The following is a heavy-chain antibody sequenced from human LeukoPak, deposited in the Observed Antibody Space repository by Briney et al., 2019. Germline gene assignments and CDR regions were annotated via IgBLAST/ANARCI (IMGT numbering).Heavy chain of an antibody. D-gene: IGHD3-22*01. CDR1: GFTFTSYG. Sequence: GRSLRLSCAASGFTFTSYGMHWVRQAPGKGLEWVALISFDGSNKYYADSVKGRFTISRDNSKNTIYLQMNSLRVEDTAVYYCARAPYSADSSATPPAFDIWGQGTMVTVSS. CDR2: ISFDGSNK. CDR3: ARAPYSADSSATPPAFDI. J-gene: IGHJ3*02. V-gene: IGHV3-30*03.